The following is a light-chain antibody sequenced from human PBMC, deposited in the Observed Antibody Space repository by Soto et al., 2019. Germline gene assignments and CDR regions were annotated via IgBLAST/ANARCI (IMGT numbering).Light chain of an antibody. CDR3: QHSGSSQIP. Sequence: EIGRTHSPYILSLSAVEGATLSCSGSQNVRTKLAWYQQKAGQAPRLLIYGSSTRATGIPDRFSGSGSATDLTLTISRLEPEDFALYYCQHSGSSQIPSAQGTRPAIK. CDR2: GSS. J-gene: IGKJ5*01. CDR1: QNVRTK. V-gene: IGKV3-20*01.